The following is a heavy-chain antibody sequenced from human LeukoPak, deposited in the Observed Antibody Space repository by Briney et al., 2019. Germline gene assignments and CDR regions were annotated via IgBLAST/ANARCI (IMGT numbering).Heavy chain of an antibody. V-gene: IGHV4-4*07. Sequence: SETLSLTCTVSGGSISSYYWSWIRQPAGKGLEWIGRIYTSGSTNYNPSLKSRVTMSVDTSKNQFSLKLSSVTAADTAVYYCARHDSSGYCYYYGMDVWGQGTTVTVSS. CDR3: ARHDSSGYCYYYGMDV. J-gene: IGHJ6*02. CDR1: GGSISSYY. D-gene: IGHD3-22*01. CDR2: IYTSGST.